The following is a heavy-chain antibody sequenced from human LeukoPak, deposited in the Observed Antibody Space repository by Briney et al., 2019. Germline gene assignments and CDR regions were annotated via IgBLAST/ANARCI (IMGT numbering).Heavy chain of an antibody. J-gene: IGHJ4*02. V-gene: IGHV3-23*01. D-gene: IGHD5-12*01. CDR3: ATQAEWLPTSLDY. CDR1: GFTFSSYA. CDR2: ISGSGGST. Sequence: GGSLRLSCAASGFTFSSYAMSWVRQAPGKGLEWASAISGSGGSTYYADSVKGRFTISRDNSKNTLYLQMNSLRAEDTAVYYCATQAEWLPTSLDYWGQGTLVTVSS.